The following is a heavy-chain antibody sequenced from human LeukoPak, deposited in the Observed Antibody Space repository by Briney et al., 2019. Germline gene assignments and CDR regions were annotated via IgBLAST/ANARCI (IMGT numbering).Heavy chain of an antibody. J-gene: IGHJ5*02. V-gene: IGHV1-3*01. D-gene: IGHD2-2*01. CDR1: GYIFTSYA. CDR2: INAGNGNT. CDR3: ARAIVVVPAAMAGLYNWFDP. Sequence: GASVNDSFKASGYIFTSYAMHWVRQAPGQRLDWMGWINAGNGNTKYSQKFQGRVTISRDTSESTAYMELSSLRSEDTAVYYCARAIVVVPAAMAGLYNWFDPWGQGTLVTVSS.